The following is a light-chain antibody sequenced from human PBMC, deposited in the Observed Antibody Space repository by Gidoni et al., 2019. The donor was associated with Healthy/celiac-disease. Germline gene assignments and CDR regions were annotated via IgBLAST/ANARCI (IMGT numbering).Light chain of an antibody. J-gene: IGKJ4*01. V-gene: IGKV3-20*01. CDR3: QEYGSSRT. CDR2: GAS. Sequence: DTVLTQSPGTLPLSPGDRATLSWRASQSVSSSYLAWYQQKPGQAHWLIIYGASSKATGIPDRLGGSGSGTDFPLTISRLEPEDFAVYYCQEYGSSRTFGGGTKVEIK. CDR1: QSVSSSY.